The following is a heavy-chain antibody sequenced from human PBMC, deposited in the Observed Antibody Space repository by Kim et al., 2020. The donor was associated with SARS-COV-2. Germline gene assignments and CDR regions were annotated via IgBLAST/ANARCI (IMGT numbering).Heavy chain of an antibody. CDR2: VYYTGAT. J-gene: IGHJ5*02. V-gene: IGHV4-39*01. D-gene: IGHD2-2*02. Sequence: SETLSLTCTVSGGSISSSGYYWGWIRQPPGKGLEWIGSVYYTGATYYDPSLKXRVTIXVDTSKNQFPLKRXXVTAPDTAVYYCARHXXGXSIRFLGLYHXXXWGQGTXVTVSS. CDR1: GGSISSSGYY. CDR3: ARHXXGXSIRFLGLYHXXX.